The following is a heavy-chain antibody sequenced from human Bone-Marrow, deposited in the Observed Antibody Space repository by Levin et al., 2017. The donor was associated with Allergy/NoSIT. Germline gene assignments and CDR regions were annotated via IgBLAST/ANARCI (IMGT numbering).Heavy chain of an antibody. J-gene: IGHJ6*02. CDR1: GFNFSTYN. D-gene: IGHD3-9*01. CDR3: ARDRTYGILSNYGMDV. CDR2: ISSGSNYI. Sequence: GGSLRLSCAASGFNFSTYNMNWVRQAPGKGLVWVSSISSGSNYIYYADSVKGRFTISRDNSRNLLYLQMNSLRAEDTAIYYCARDRTYGILSNYGMDVWGQGTTVTVSS. V-gene: IGHV3-21*06.